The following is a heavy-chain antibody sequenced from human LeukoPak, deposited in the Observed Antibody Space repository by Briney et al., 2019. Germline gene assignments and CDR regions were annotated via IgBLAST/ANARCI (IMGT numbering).Heavy chain of an antibody. CDR2: ISSSSSYI. CDR1: GFTFSSYS. V-gene: IGHV3-21*01. Sequence: PGGSLRLSCAASGFTFSSYSMNWVRQAPGKGLEWVSSISSSSSYIYYADSVKGRFTISRDNSKNTLYLQMNSLRAEDTAVYYCAPGGTLGLLGIIVATIIADAGNYWGQGTLVTVSS. J-gene: IGHJ4*02. D-gene: IGHD5-12*01. CDR3: APGGTLGLLGIIVATIIADAGNY.